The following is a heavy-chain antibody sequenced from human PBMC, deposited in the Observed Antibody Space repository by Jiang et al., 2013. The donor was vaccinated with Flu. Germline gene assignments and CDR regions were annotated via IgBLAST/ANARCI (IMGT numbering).Heavy chain of an antibody. Sequence: KLSCAAPGFTFSGSAMHWVRQASGKGLEWVGRIRSKANSYATAYAASVKGRFTISRDDSKNTAYLQMNSLKTEDTAVYYCTSLDGYNHFWGQGTLVTVSS. CDR1: GFTFSGSA. CDR3: TSLDGYNHF. V-gene: IGHV3-73*01. CDR2: IRSKANSYAT. D-gene: IGHD5-24*01. J-gene: IGHJ4*02.